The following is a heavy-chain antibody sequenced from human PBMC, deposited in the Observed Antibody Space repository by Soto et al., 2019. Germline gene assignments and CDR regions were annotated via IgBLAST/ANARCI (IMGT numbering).Heavy chain of an antibody. CDR3: ARVEMYYDILTGYWYYFDY. CDR2: IYYSGST. D-gene: IGHD3-9*01. Sequence: SETLSLTCTVSGGSISSYYWSWIRQPPGKGLEWIGYIYYSGSTNYNPSLKSRVTISVDTSKNQFSLKLSSVTAADTAVYYCARVEMYYDILTGYWYYFDYWGQGTLVTAPQ. CDR1: GGSISSYY. J-gene: IGHJ4*02. V-gene: IGHV4-59*01.